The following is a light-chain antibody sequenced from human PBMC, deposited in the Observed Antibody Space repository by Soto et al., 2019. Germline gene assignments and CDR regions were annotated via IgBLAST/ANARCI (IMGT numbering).Light chain of an antibody. Sequence: QSVLPQPASVSGSPGQSITISCTGTSSDVGGYNYVSWHQQHPGKGPKLMIYEVSNRPSGVSNRFSGSKSGNTATLTISGLQAEDEADYYCSSYTSTTTRVFGTGTKVTVL. J-gene: IGLJ1*01. CDR1: SSDVGGYNY. V-gene: IGLV2-14*03. CDR2: EVS. CDR3: SSYTSTTTRV.